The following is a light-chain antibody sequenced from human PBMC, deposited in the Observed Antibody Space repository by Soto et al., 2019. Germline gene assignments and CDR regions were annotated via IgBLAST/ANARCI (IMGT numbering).Light chain of an antibody. J-gene: IGKJ2*01. Sequence: EIVMTQSPATLSMSPGERATLSCRASQSLTSSLAWYQQRPGQGPRLLVHGASTGATGFPARFSGSGSETEFTLTISSLQSEDSAVYYCQQYKSWPPTFGQGTKVDIK. CDR1: QSLTSS. V-gene: IGKV3-15*01. CDR2: GAS. CDR3: QQYKSWPPT.